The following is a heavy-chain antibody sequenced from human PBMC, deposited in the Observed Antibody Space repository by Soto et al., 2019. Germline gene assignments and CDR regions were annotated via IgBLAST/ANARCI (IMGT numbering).Heavy chain of an antibody. CDR1: GFAFGDHS. Sequence: SLRLSCAASGFAFGDHSMSWFRQAPGGGLEWVGFLRSKAYGGTTEYAASVKGRFTISRDDSKSIAYLQMNSLSTEDTAVYYCTRAGGSWTYYYYYMDVWGKGTTVTVSS. CDR3: TRAGGSWTYYYYYMDV. D-gene: IGHD2-15*01. V-gene: IGHV3-49*03. CDR2: LRSKAYGGTT. J-gene: IGHJ6*03.